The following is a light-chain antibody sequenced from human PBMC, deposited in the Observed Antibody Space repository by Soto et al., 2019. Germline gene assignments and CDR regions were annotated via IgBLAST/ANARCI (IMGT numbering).Light chain of an antibody. CDR1: SSDVGGYNY. Sequence: QSALTQPASVSWSPGQAITISCTGTSSDVGGYNYVSWSQQHPGKAPKLIIYEGSNRPSGVSNSFSGSKSGNTASLTISGLQAEDEGDYYCSSYTTTDTYVFGTGTKLTVL. CDR2: EGS. J-gene: IGLJ1*01. V-gene: IGLV2-14*01. CDR3: SSYTTTDTYV.